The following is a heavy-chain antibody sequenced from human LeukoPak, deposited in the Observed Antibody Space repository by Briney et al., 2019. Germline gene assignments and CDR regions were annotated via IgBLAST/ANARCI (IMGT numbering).Heavy chain of an antibody. CDR2: IYYSGST. D-gene: IGHD1-26*01. CDR1: GGSISSYY. Sequence: SETLSLTCTVSGGSISSYYWSWIRQPPGKGLEWIGYIYYSGSTNYNPSLKSRVTISVDTTKNRFSLKLSSVTAADTAVYYCARLLQDDAFDIWGQGTMVTVSS. J-gene: IGHJ3*02. CDR3: ARLLQDDAFDI. V-gene: IGHV4-59*01.